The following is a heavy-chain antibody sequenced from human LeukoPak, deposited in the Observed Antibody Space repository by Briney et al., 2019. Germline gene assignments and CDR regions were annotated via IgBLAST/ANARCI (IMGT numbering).Heavy chain of an antibody. CDR1: GYTFTSYG. CDR3: ARDETYYDILTGYPNYYYYMDV. J-gene: IGHJ6*03. V-gene: IGHV1-18*01. CDR2: ISAYNGNT. D-gene: IGHD3-9*01. Sequence: ASVKVSCKASGYTFTSYGISWVRQAPGQGLEWMGWISAYNGNTNYAQKLQGRVTMTTDTSTSTAYMELRSLRSDDTAVYYCARDETYYDILTGYPNYYYYMDVWGKGTTVTVSS.